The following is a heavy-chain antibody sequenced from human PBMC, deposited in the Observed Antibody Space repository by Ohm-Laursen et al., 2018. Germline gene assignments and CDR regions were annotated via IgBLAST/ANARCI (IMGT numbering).Heavy chain of an antibody. J-gene: IGHJ3*02. CDR1: GGSISTYY. CDR2: IFFSGST. Sequence: SDTLSLTCTVSGGSISTYYWNWIRHPPGKGLEWIGYIFFSGSTNYIPSLKSRVTMSVDPSKNQFPLNLNSVTAADAAVYYCARQSGPRAHAFDIWGQGTMVTVSS. V-gene: IGHV4-59*08. CDR3: ARQSGPRAHAFDI.